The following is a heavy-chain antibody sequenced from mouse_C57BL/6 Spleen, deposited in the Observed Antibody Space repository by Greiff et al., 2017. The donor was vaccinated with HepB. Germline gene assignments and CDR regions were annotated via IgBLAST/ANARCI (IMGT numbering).Heavy chain of an antibody. CDR3: VRGYSNAWFAY. D-gene: IGHD2-5*01. V-gene: IGHV10-1*01. J-gene: IGHJ3*01. CDR2: IRSKSNNYAT. Sequence: EVMLVESGGGLVQPKGSLKLSCAASGFSFNTYAMNWVRQAPGKGLEWVARIRSKSNNYATYYADSVKDRFTISRDDSESMLYLQMNNLKTEDTAMYYCVRGYSNAWFAYWGQGTLVTVSA. CDR1: GFSFNTYA.